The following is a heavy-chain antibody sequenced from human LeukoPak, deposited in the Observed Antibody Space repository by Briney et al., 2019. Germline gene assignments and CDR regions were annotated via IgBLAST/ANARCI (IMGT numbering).Heavy chain of an antibody. D-gene: IGHD3-10*01. Sequence: PSETLSLTCTVSGGFISSGSYYWSWIRQPAGKGLEWIGRIYTSGSTNYNPSLKSRVTISVDTSKNQFSLKLSSVTAADTAVYYCASLIYGSGSYPRYWGQGTLVTVSS. CDR3: ASLIYGSGSYPRY. CDR2: IYTSGST. V-gene: IGHV4-61*02. J-gene: IGHJ4*02. CDR1: GGFISSGSYY.